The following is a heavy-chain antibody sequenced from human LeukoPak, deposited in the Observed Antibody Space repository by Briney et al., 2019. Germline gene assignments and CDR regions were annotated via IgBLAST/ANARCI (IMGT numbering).Heavy chain of an antibody. CDR2: IYHSGST. Sequence: SETLSLTCTVSGYSISSGYYWGWIRQPPGKGLEWIGSIYHSGSTYYNPSLKSRVTISVDTSKNQFSLKLSSVTAADTAVCYCARGGSYARFDYWGQGTLVTVSS. CDR3: ARGGSYARFDY. V-gene: IGHV4-38-2*02. D-gene: IGHD1-26*01. J-gene: IGHJ4*02. CDR1: GYSISSGYY.